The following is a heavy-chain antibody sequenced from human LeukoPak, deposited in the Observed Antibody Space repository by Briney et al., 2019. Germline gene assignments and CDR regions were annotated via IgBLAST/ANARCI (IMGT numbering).Heavy chain of an antibody. D-gene: IGHD2-21*02. CDR1: GFIFSRYT. J-gene: IGHJ4*02. Sequence: GGSLRLSCAASGFIFSRYTLHWVRQAPGKGLEWVSMISFDGSTKDYADSVKGRFTISRDNSKNTLDLQMTSLRTEDTAVYYCARGVVTAYAAFDSWGQGTLVTVSS. V-gene: IGHV3-30-3*01. CDR2: ISFDGSTK. CDR3: ARGVVTAYAAFDS.